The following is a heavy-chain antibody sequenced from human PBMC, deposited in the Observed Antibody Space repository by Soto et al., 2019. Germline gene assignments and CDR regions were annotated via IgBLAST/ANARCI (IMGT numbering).Heavy chain of an antibody. D-gene: IGHD2-15*01. CDR2: IYYSGST. V-gene: IGHV4-39*01. CDR1: GGSISSSSYY. Sequence: QLQLQESGPGLVKPSETLSLTCTVSGGSISSSSYYWGWIRQPPGKVLEWIGSIYYSGSTYYNPSLKSRVTISVDTSKNQFSLKLRSVTAADTAVYYCARHTPAISISDHWGQGTLVTVSS. J-gene: IGHJ4*02. CDR3: ARHTPAISISDH.